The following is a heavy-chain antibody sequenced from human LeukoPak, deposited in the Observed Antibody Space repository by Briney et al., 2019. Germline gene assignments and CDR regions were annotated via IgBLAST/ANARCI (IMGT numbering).Heavy chain of an antibody. D-gene: IGHD6-19*01. J-gene: IGHJ4*02. CDR2: IIPIFGTA. CDR3: ARGRRDLGYSSGWYQRGYYFDY. Sequence: SVKVSCKASGYTFTSYAISWVRQAPGQGLEWMGGIIPIFGTANYAQKFQGRVTITADKSTSTAYMELSSLRSEDTAVYYCARGRRDLGYSSGWYQRGYYFDYWGQGTLVTVSS. CDR1: GYTFTSYA. V-gene: IGHV1-69*06.